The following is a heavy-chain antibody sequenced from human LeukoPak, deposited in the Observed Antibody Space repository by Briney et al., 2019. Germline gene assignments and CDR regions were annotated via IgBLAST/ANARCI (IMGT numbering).Heavy chain of an antibody. D-gene: IGHD3-9*01. CDR1: GGSISSYY. CDR2: IYYNERT. Sequence: SETLSLTCTVSGGSISSYYWSWIRQPPGKGLEWIGYIYYNERTNYNPSLKSRVTIDTSKNHFSLRMNSVTAADTAVYYCARSPQYFDRLLTGDSRYYFDSWGQGTLVTVSS. J-gene: IGHJ4*02. CDR3: ARSPQYFDRLLTGDSRYYFDS. V-gene: IGHV4-59*01.